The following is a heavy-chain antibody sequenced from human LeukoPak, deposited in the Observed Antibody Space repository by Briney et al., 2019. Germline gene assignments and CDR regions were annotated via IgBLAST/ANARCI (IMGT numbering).Heavy chain of an antibody. CDR3: ARHSLSRQHIVVVTAVHWYFDL. Sequence: PSETLSLTCTVSGGSISSSSYYWGWIRQPPGKGLEWIGSIYYSGSTYYNPSLKSRVTISVDTSKNQFSLKLNSVTAADTAVYYCARHSLSRQHIVVVTAVHWYFDLWGRGTLVTVSS. CDR1: GGSISSSSYY. V-gene: IGHV4-39*01. CDR2: IYYSGST. D-gene: IGHD2-21*02. J-gene: IGHJ2*01.